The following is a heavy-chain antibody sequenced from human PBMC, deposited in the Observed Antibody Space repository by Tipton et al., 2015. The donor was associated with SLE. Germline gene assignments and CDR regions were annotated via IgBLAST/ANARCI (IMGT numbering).Heavy chain of an antibody. Sequence: SLRLSCAASGFTFSSYAMHWVRQAPGKGLEWVAVISYDGSNKYYADSVKGRFTISRDNAKNTLYLQMNSLRDEDTSVYNCARSLRSYGHFDYWGQGTLVTVSS. CDR1: GFTFSSYA. CDR3: ARSLRSYGHFDY. CDR2: ISYDGSNK. V-gene: IGHV3-30*04. J-gene: IGHJ4*02. D-gene: IGHD5-18*01.